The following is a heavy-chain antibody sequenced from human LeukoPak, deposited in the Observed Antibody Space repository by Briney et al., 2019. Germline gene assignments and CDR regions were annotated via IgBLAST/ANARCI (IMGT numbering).Heavy chain of an antibody. V-gene: IGHV4-59*12. CDR3: AGRSDYYGSGSYRRTKYYYYYYMDV. Sequence: SETLSLTCTVSGGSISSYYWSWIRQPPGKGLEWIGYIYDSGSTNYNPSLKSRVTISVDTSKNQFSLKLSSVTAADTAVYYCAGRSDYYGSGSYRRTKYYYYYYMDVWGKGTTVTISS. D-gene: IGHD3-10*01. CDR1: GGSISSYY. CDR2: IYDSGST. J-gene: IGHJ6*03.